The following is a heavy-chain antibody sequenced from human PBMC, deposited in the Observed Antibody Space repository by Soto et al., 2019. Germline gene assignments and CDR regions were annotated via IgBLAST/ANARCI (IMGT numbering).Heavy chain of an antibody. J-gene: IGHJ5*02. CDR1: GRTFSRNA. CDR2: IIPFFHAP. CDR3: ASDVDTALDFGYGNWFDP. Sequence: GVSEKVSCKVSGRTFSRNAISWVRQAPGQGLEWMGGIIPFFHAPNYGQKFQGRVTITADESTSTAYMELSSLRSEDTAVYYCASDVDTALDFGYGNWFDPWGQGTLVTVSS. D-gene: IGHD5-18*01. V-gene: IGHV1-69*13.